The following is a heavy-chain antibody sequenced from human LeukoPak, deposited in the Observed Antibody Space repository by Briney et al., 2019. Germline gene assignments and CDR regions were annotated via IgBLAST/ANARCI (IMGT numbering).Heavy chain of an antibody. V-gene: IGHV4-59*08. CDR2: IYDSGTT. J-gene: IGHJ4*02. CDR1: GGSISSYY. Sequence: SETLSLTCTVSGGSISSYYWSWIRQPPGKGLEWIGYIYDSGTTNYSPSLESRVTMSVDESKNQFSLRVHFVSAADTAVYYCASTRRAAVAGRFDSWGQGTLVTVSS. D-gene: IGHD6-19*01. CDR3: ASTRRAAVAGRFDS.